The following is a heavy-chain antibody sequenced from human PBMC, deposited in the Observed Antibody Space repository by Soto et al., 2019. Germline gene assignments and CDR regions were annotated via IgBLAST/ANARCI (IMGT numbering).Heavy chain of an antibody. V-gene: IGHV2-5*02. D-gene: IGHD6-13*01. Sequence: QITLKESGPTLVKPTQTLTLTCTFSVFSLSTNGVGVGWFRQPPGKALEWLALIYWDDDKRYSPSLKSRLTITKDTSKNQVVLTMTNMDPVDTATYYCVHSRIAAAGRLFDYWGQGTLVTVSS. CDR1: VFSLSTNGVG. CDR2: IYWDDDK. CDR3: VHSRIAAAGRLFDY. J-gene: IGHJ4*02.